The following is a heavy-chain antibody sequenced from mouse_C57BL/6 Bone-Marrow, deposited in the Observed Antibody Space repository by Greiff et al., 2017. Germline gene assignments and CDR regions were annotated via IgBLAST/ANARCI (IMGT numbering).Heavy chain of an antibody. D-gene: IGHD2-5*01. Sequence: EVQLQQSGPGMVKPSQSLSLTCTVTGYSITSGYDWHWIRHFPGNKLEWKGYISYSGSTNYNPSLKSRISITHDTSKNHFFLKLNSVTTEDTATYYCAREDIVTTGGGWFAYWGQGTLVTVSA. J-gene: IGHJ3*01. CDR2: ISYSGST. V-gene: IGHV3-1*01. CDR1: GYSITSGYD. CDR3: AREDIVTTGGGWFAY.